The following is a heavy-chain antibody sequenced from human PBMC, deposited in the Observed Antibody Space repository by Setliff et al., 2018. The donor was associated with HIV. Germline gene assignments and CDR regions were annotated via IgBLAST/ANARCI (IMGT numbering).Heavy chain of an antibody. V-gene: IGHV4-34*01. J-gene: IGHJ4*02. CDR2: INHGGSK. Sequence: SETMSLTCAVYGGSLSYYYWSWISQSPGRGLEWIGEINHGGSKIYNPCLKSRVTISIDTSKNQFSLNLTSVTAADTAIYYCARGLDVWGTYRYRNYFDYWGQGTLVTVSS. CDR3: ARGLDVWGTYRYRNYFDY. D-gene: IGHD3-16*02. CDR1: GGSLSYYY.